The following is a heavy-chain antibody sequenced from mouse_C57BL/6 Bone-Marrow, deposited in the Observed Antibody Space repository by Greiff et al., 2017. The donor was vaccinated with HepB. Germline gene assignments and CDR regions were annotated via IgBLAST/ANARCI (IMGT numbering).Heavy chain of an antibody. V-gene: IGHV14-4*01. CDR2: IDPENGDT. CDR1: GFNIKDDY. CDR3: TTSLLLRSWYFDV. Sequence: EVQLQQSGAELVRPGASVKLSCTASGFNIKDDYMHWVKQRPEQGLEWIGWIDPENGDTEYASKFQGKATITADTSSNTAYLQLSSLTSEDTAVYYCTTSLLLRSWYFDVWGTGTTVTVSS. D-gene: IGHD1-1*01. J-gene: IGHJ1*03.